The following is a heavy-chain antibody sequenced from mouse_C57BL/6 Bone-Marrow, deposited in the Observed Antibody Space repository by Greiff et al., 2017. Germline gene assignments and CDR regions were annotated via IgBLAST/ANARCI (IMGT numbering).Heavy chain of an antibody. V-gene: IGHV1-81*01. CDR2: IYPRSGNT. CDR3: ARYDDYDRFAY. D-gene: IGHD2-4*01. Sequence: QVQLKQSGAELARPGASVKLSCKASGYTFTSYGISWVKQRTGQGLEWIGEIYPRSGNTYYNEKFKGKATLTADKSSSTAYMELRSLTSEDSAVYFCARYDDYDRFAYWGQGTLVTVSA. J-gene: IGHJ3*01. CDR1: GYTFTSYG.